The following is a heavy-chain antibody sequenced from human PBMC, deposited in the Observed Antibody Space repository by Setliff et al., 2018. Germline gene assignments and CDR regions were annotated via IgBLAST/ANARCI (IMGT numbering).Heavy chain of an antibody. CDR2: IYPGNADT. Sequence: GESLKISCKGSGYSFTDHWIAWVRQTPGKGLEWMGTIYPGNADTRYSPSFQGQVTIPTDTSINTAFLQWNNLKASDTAVYYCARRGERFFNWFDPWGQGTLVTVSS. CDR1: GYSFTDHW. V-gene: IGHV5-51*01. D-gene: IGHD2-21*01. J-gene: IGHJ5*02. CDR3: ARRGERFFNWFDP.